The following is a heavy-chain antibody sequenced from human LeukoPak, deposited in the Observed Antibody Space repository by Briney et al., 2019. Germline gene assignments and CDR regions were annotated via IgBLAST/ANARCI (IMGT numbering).Heavy chain of an antibody. CDR2: IYYSGST. J-gene: IGHJ4*02. CDR3: ARSRLRALDY. D-gene: IGHD2-21*02. CDR1: GGSISSSSYY. V-gene: IGHV4-39*07. Sequence: SETLSLTCTVSGGSISSSSYYWGWIRQPPGTGLEWIGSIYYSGSTYYNPSLKSRVTISVDTSKNQFSLKLSSVTAADTAVYYCARSRLRALDYWGQGTLVTVSS.